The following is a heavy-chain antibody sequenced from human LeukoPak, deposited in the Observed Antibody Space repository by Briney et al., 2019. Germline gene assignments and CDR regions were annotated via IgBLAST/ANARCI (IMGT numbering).Heavy chain of an antibody. CDR1: GFTFSSYS. V-gene: IGHV3-21*01. CDR3: ASSISSRSTFDP. CDR2: ISSSSSYI. Sequence: GGSLRLSCAASGFTFSSYSMNWVRQAPGKGLEWFSSISSSSSYIYYADSVKGRFTISRDNAKNSLYLQMNSLRAEDTAVYYCASSISSRSTFDPWGQGTLVTVSS. D-gene: IGHD3-3*02. J-gene: IGHJ5*02.